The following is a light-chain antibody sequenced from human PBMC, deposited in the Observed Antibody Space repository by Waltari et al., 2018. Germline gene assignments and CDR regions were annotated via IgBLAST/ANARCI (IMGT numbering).Light chain of an antibody. CDR3: LQDYNYPLT. V-gene: IGKV1-6*01. Sequence: AIQMTQSPSSLSAYVGDRITITCRASQGIRNDLGWYQQKQGKAPKLLIYAASSLQSGVPSRFSGSGSGTDFTLTISSLQPEDFATYYCLQDYNYPLTFGGGTKVEIK. J-gene: IGKJ4*01. CDR2: AAS. CDR1: QGIRND.